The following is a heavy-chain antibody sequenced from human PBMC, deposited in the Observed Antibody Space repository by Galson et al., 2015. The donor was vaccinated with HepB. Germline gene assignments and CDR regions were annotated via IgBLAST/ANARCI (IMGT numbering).Heavy chain of an antibody. V-gene: IGHV1-2*04. D-gene: IGHD3-3*01. J-gene: IGHJ6*02. Sequence: SVKVSCKASGYTFTGYYMHWVRQAPGQGLEWMGWINPNSGGTNYAQKFQGWVTMTRDTSISTAYMELSRLRSDDTAVYYCARDSIVNYDFWSGYYTPYYYYGMDVWGQGSTVTVSS. CDR3: ARDSIVNYDFWSGYYTPYYYYGMDV. CDR1: GYTFTGYY. CDR2: INPNSGGT.